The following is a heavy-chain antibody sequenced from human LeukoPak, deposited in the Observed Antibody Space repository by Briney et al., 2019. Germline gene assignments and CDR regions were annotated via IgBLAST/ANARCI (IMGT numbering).Heavy chain of an antibody. CDR2: ISNSGGST. CDR1: GFTFSNYA. V-gene: IGHV3-23*01. CDR3: AKQTDTTVSRGGAFDI. J-gene: IGHJ3*02. D-gene: IGHD2/OR15-2a*01. Sequence: GGSLRLSCAASGFTFSNYAMSWVRQAPGKGLEWVSTISNSGGSTYSADSMKGRFTISRDNSKNTLFLQMSGLGTEDTAVYYCAKQTDTTVSRGGAFDIWGQGTMVTVSS.